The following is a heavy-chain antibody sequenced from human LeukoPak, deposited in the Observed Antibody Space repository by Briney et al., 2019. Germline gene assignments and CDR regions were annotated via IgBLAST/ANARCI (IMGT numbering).Heavy chain of an antibody. CDR2: IKSKSDGGTT. J-gene: IGHJ4*02. V-gene: IGHV3-15*07. CDR1: GFTFKNAW. CDR3: ATDYYGSGSPGFGY. Sequence: GGALRLSCAAFGFTFKNAWMNWVRQAPGKGLEWVGRIKSKSDGGTTDNAAPVKGRFTISRDDSKNTLYLQMNSLKTEDTAVYYCATDYYGSGSPGFGYWGQGNMVTVSS. D-gene: IGHD3-10*01.